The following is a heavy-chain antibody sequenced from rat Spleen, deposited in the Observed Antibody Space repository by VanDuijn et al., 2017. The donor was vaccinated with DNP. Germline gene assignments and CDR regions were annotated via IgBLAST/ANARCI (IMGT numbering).Heavy chain of an antibody. CDR2: NNKESSTI. J-gene: IGHJ2*01. Sequence: EVKLVESGGGLVQPGKSLKLSCAASGFNFNDNLMGWFRQAPGKGLAWTGENNKESSTIIYSPFLKVKFAISRDNAQTTLYLQMDSLRSEDTANYYWARGPPFDYWGQGVMVTVSS. D-gene: IGHD3-1*01. CDR3: ARGPPFDY. V-gene: IGHV4-2*01. CDR1: GFNFNDNL.